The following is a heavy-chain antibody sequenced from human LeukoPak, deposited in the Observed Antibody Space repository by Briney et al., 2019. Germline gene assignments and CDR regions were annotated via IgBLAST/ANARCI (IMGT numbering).Heavy chain of an antibody. D-gene: IGHD3-10*01. CDR3: ARAISRGVIITYYYYYMDV. CDR2: IRYDGSNK. Sequence: GGSLRLSCAASGFTFSSYGMHWVRQAPGKGLEWVAFIRYDGSNKYYADSVKGRFTISRDNAKNSLYLQMNSLRAEDTAVYYCARAISRGVIITYYYYYMDVWGKGTTVTVSS. CDR1: GFTFSSYG. J-gene: IGHJ6*03. V-gene: IGHV3-30*02.